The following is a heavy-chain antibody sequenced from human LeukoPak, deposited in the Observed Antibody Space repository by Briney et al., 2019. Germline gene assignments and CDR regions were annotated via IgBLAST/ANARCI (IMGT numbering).Heavy chain of an antibody. Sequence: SETLSLTCTVSGGSIYSTSFYWGWIRQPPGKGLEWIGSMYYDGSTYYNPSPKSRVTISVDTSKNHFSLKLTSVTAADTAVYFCARRSDSGSDDGEDYFDYWGQGTLVTVSS. CDR1: GGSIYSTSFY. J-gene: IGHJ4*02. CDR2: MYYDGST. CDR3: ARRSDSGSDDGEDYFDY. V-gene: IGHV4-39*02. D-gene: IGHD1-26*01.